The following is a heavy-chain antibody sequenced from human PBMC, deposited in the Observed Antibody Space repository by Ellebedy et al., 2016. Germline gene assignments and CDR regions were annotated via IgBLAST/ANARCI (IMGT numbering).Heavy chain of an antibody. D-gene: IGHD2-21*01. J-gene: IGHJ3*01. CDR2: LGGSGART. CDR1: ESPSDDIS. CDR3: AKMEYEVLFAWGDDVIDV. V-gene: IGHV3-23*01. Sequence: GESLKISXAISESPSDDISISWFRQAPGKGLEWVSSLGGSGARTDYAASVKGRFTISRDNSRNMLYLQMNSLRPEDTAVYYCAKMEYEVLFAWGDDVIDVWGQGTVVASLQ.